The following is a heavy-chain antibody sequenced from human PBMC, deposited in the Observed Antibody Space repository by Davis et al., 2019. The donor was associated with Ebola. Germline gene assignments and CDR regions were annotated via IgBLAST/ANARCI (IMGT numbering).Heavy chain of an antibody. Sequence: SETLSLTCTVSGGSISSYYWSWIRQPPGKGLKWIGHIHYSGSTHYNPSLKSRVTTSVDTSKNQFSLSLSSVTAADTAVYYCARMPTVTADHWYFDLWGRGTLVAVSS. V-gene: IGHV4-59*01. D-gene: IGHD4-17*01. J-gene: IGHJ2*01. CDR3: ARMPTVTADHWYFDL. CDR1: GGSISSYY. CDR2: IHYSGST.